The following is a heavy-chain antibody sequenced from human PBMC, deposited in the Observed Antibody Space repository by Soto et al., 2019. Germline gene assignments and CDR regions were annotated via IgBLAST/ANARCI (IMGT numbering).Heavy chain of an antibody. V-gene: IGHV4-30-2*01. CDR3: ARALSAKSFDY. J-gene: IGHJ4*02. Sequence: SETLSLTCAVSGGSISSGGYSWSWIRQPPGKGLEWIGYIYHSGSTYYNPSLKSRVTISVDRSKNQFSLKLSSVTAADAAVYYCARALSAKSFDYWGQGTLVTVSS. CDR1: GGSISSGGYS. CDR2: IYHSGST.